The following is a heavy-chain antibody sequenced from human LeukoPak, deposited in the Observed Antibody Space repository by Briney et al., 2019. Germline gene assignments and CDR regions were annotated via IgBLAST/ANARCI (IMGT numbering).Heavy chain of an antibody. CDR2: IFTSGST. J-gene: IGHJ4*02. Sequence: SETLSLTCNVSGGSISSGRYYWSWIRLPAGKGLEWIGRIFTSGSTNYNPSLKSRVTISLDTSKNQFPLKLSSVTAADTAVYYCARDRIVGATTYTTHYFDYWGQGTLVTVSS. CDR3: ARDRIVGATTYTTHYFDY. D-gene: IGHD1-26*01. CDR1: GGSISSGRYY. V-gene: IGHV4-61*02.